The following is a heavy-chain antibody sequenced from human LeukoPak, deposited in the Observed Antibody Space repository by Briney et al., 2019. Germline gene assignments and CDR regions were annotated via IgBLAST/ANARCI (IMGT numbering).Heavy chain of an antibody. CDR3: ARGSHYAPYNY. CDR2: IGNEANTYTT. Sequence: PGGSLRLSCAASGFTFSDHYMDWVRQAPGKGLEWVGRIGNEANTYTTQYAASVKGRFIISRDDSKNSLYLQMNSLKTEDTAVYYCARGSHYAPYNYWGQGTLVTVSS. CDR1: GFTFSDHY. J-gene: IGHJ4*02. D-gene: IGHD4-11*01. V-gene: IGHV3-72*01.